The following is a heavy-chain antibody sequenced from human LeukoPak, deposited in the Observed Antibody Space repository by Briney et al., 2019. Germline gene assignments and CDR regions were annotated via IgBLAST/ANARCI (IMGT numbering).Heavy chain of an antibody. CDR1: GGSISSYY. CDR2: IYYSGST. J-gene: IGHJ4*02. V-gene: IGHV4-59*01. D-gene: IGHD1/OR15-1a*01. CDR3: ARFTLGLTTFDY. Sequence: SETLSLTCTVSGGSISSYYWSWIRQPPGKGLEWIGYIYYSGSTNYNPSLKSRVTISLDSSKNQFSLKLSSVTAADTAVYYCARFTLGLTTFDYWGQGTLVTVSS.